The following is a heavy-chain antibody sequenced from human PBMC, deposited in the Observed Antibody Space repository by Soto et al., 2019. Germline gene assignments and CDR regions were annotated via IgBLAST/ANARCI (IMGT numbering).Heavy chain of an antibody. J-gene: IGHJ3*02. CDR1: GGTFTHYT. CDR3: ARDKFRGGTSSAFDI. V-gene: IGHV1-69*04. Sequence: QVQLMQSGAEVKKPGSSVKVSCTPSGGTFTHYTINWVRQAPGQGLEWMGRIIPMLGIANYAQKFQGRVTITADRSTSTASMEMSSLRSEDTAVYYCARDKFRGGTSSAFDIWGQGTVVTVSS. CDR2: IIPMLGIA. D-gene: IGHD1-7*01.